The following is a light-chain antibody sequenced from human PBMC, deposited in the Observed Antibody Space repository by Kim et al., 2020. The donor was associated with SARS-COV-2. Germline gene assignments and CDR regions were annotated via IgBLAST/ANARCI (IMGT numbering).Light chain of an antibody. J-gene: IGLJ1*01. CDR3: CSYTGSQNYV. CDR1: SSDIGTYNY. CDR2: DVS. Sequence: GQPVHISCTRTSSDIGTYNYISWYQQHPGKAPKLIIYDVSERPSGVPIRFSGSKSSNTASLTVAGLQAEDEAYYYCCSYTGSQNYVFGTGTKVTVL. V-gene: IGLV2-8*01.